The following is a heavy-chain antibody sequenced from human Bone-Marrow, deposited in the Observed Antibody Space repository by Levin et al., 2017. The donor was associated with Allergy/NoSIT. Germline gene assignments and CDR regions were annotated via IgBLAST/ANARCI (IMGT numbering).Heavy chain of an antibody. J-gene: IGHJ4*02. D-gene: IGHD3-10*01. CDR2: IQQDGSEK. Sequence: GESLKISCAASGFTFNNYWMSWVRQAPGKGLVWVANIQQDGSEKDYVDSVKGRFIISRDNAKKSLYLQLNSLRVEDTAVYYCVSGSGSSYFHYWGQGTVVTVSS. CDR3: VSGSGSSYFHY. CDR1: GFTFNNYW. V-gene: IGHV3-7*01.